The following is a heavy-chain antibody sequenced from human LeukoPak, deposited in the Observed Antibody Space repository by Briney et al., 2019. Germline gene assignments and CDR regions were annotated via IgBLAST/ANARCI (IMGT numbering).Heavy chain of an antibody. CDR1: GYTFTSYG. Sequence: GASVKVSCKASGYTFTSYGISWVRQAPGQGLEWMGIINPSGGSTSYAQKFQGRVTMTRDTSTSTVYMELSSLRSEDTAVYYCARDVKWNPFGYVWGSSSGYYFDYWGQGTLVTVSS. CDR2: INPSGGST. D-gene: IGHD3-16*01. J-gene: IGHJ4*02. CDR3: ARDVKWNPFGYVWGSSSGYYFDY. V-gene: IGHV1-46*01.